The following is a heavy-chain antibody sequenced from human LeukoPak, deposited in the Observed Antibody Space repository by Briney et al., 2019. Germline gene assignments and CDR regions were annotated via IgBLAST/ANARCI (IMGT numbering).Heavy chain of an antibody. CDR1: GDIVSNNIAT. CDR3: ARGPSYFQH. V-gene: IGHV6-1*01. Sequence: SQTLSLTCAISGDIVSNNIATWNWIRQSPSRGLEWLGRTYYRSKWDNDYAISVKSRITIKPDTSKNQFSLQLNSVTPEDTAVYYCARGPSYFQHWGQGILVTVSS. J-gene: IGHJ1*01. CDR2: TYYRSKWDN.